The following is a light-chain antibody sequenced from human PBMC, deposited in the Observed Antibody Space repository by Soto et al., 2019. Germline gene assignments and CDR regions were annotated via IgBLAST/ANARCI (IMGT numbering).Light chain of an antibody. V-gene: IGKV3-11*01. CDR1: QSVSSF. J-gene: IGKJ1*01. Sequence: EIVLTQSPATLSLSPGERATLSCRASQSVSSFSAWYQQKPGQAPRLLISDASNRATGIPGRFSGSGSGTDFSLTISSLEPEDFAVYYCQQRSNWPWTFGQGTKVEIK. CDR3: QQRSNWPWT. CDR2: DAS.